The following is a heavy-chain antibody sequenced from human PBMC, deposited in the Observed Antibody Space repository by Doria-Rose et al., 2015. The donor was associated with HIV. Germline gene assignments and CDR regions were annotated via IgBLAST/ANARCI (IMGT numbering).Heavy chain of an antibody. Sequence: QESGPVLVKPTETLTLTCTVSGVSLSSPGMGVSWIRQPPGKALEWLANIVSDDERYYKPSLKSRLTISRGTSNSQLVLTMTDMDPVDTATYYCARIKSSRWYHKYYFDFWGQGTLVIVAA. V-gene: IGHV2-26*01. J-gene: IGHJ4*02. D-gene: IGHD6-13*01. CDR3: ARIKSSRWYHKYYFDF. CDR2: IVSDDER. CDR1: GVSLSSPGMG.